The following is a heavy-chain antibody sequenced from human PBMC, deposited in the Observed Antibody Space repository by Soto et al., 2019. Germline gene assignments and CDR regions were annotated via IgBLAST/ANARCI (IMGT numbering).Heavy chain of an antibody. J-gene: IGHJ5*02. CDR2: ISPDGSST. CDR3: AGGFNPHSNKTEGGWQGGWFDP. CDR1: EFTFNNYW. D-gene: IGHD6-19*01. Sequence: EVQLLESGGGLVQPGGSLRLSCAASEFTFNNYWMHWVRQAPGKGLVWVSRISPDGSSTTYADSVKGRFTISRDNAKNTLFLEVNSLRADDTAVYYCAGGFNPHSNKTEGGWQGGWFDPWGQGTLVTVSS. V-gene: IGHV3-74*02.